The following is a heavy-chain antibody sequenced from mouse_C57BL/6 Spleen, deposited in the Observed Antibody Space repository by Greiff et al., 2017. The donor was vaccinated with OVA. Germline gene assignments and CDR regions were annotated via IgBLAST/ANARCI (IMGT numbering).Heavy chain of an antibody. Sequence: QVQLQQSVAELVRPGASVKLSCTASGFNIKNTYMHWVKQRPGKGLEWIGQIYPGDGDTNYNGKFKGKATLTADKSSSTAYMQLSSLTSEDSAVYFCARSRTLGYWGQGTTLTVSS. CDR2: IYPGDGDT. CDR1: GFNIKNTY. D-gene: IGHD3-3*01. V-gene: IGHV1-80*01. J-gene: IGHJ2*01. CDR3: ARSRTLGY.